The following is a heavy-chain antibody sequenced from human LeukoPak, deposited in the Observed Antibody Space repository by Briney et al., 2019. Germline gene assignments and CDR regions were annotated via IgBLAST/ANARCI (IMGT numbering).Heavy chain of an antibody. CDR1: GGTFSSYA. CDR2: IIPILGIA. D-gene: IGHD4-17*01. CDR3: ASVMTTVTRWRGGSLDY. J-gene: IGHJ4*02. Sequence: SVKVSCKASGGTFSSYAISWVRQAPGQGLEWMGRIIPILGIANYAQKFQGRVTITADKSTSTAYMELSSLRSEDTAVYYCASVMTTVTRWRGGSLDYWGQGTLVTVSS. V-gene: IGHV1-69*04.